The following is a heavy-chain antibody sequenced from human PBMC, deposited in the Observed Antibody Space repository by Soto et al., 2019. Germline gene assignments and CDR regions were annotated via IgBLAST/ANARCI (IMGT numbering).Heavy chain of an antibody. CDR1: GFTFSSYS. CDR3: ARLGVVVVAAPSLGAATTTTIPDV. CDR2: ISSSSSYI. D-gene: IGHD2-15*01. Sequence: AGGSLRLSCAASGFTFSSYSMNWVRQAPGKGLEWVSSISSSSSYIYYADSVKGRFTISRDNAKNSLYLQMNSLRAEDTAVYYCARLGVVVVAAPSLGAATTTTIPDVWGKGTTVTVSS. V-gene: IGHV3-21*01. J-gene: IGHJ6*04.